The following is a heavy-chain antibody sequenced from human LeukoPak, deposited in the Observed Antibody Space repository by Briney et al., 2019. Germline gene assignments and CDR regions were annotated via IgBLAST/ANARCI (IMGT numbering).Heavy chain of an antibody. CDR2: ISGSGGST. V-gene: IGHV3-23*01. J-gene: IGHJ3*01. CDR1: GFTFSSYA. Sequence: GGYLRLSCAASGFTFSSYAMSWVRQAPGKGLEWVSAISGSGGSTYYADSVKGRFTISRDNSQNTLYLQMNSLRCDDTAVYYCVRGPGPVFGRSTRGPGTPAFDFWGQGTMVSVSS. D-gene: IGHD2-2*01. CDR3: VRGPGPVFGRSTRGPGTPAFDF.